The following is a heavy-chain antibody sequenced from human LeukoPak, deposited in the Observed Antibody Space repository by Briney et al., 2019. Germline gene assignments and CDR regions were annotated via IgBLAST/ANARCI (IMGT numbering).Heavy chain of an antibody. Sequence: GGSLRLSCAASGFTFSSYSMNWVRQAPGKGLEWVSSISSSSSYIYYADSAKGRFTISRDNAKKSLYLQMNSLRVEDTAVYYCALYSYGHGWFDPWGQGTLVTVSS. CDR3: ALYSYGHGWFDP. V-gene: IGHV3-21*01. D-gene: IGHD5-18*01. CDR2: ISSSSSYI. CDR1: GFTFSSYS. J-gene: IGHJ5*02.